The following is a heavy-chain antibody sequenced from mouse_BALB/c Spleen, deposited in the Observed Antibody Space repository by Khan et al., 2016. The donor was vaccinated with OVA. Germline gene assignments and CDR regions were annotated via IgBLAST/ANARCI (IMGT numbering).Heavy chain of an antibody. Sequence: QVQLQQSGAELVKPGASVKLSCKTSGYTFTSYWIQWVKQRPGQGLGWIGEIFPGTGTTYYNEKFQGKATLTIDKSSSTAYMQLSSLTSEDSAVYFCARGYFGNYELAYWGQGTLVTVSA. CDR3: ARGYFGNYELAY. CDR2: IFPGTGTT. V-gene: IGHV1S132*01. D-gene: IGHD2-1*01. J-gene: IGHJ3*01. CDR1: GYTFTSYW.